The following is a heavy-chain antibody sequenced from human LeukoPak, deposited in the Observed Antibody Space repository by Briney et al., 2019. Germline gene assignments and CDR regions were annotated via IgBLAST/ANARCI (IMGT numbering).Heavy chain of an antibody. J-gene: IGHJ6*04. Sequence: GGSLRLSCAASGFTFSSYDMHWVRQATGKGLERVSAIGTAGDPYYPGSVKGRFTISRENAKNSLYLQMNSLRAGDTAVYYCARAAAEPHYYGMDVWGKGTTVTVSS. CDR1: GFTFSSYD. CDR3: ARAAAEPHYYGMDV. V-gene: IGHV3-13*05. CDR2: IGTAGDP. D-gene: IGHD6-13*01.